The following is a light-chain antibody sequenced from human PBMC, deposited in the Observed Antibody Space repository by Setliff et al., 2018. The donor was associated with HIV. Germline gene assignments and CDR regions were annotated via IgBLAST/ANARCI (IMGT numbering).Light chain of an antibody. CDR2: EVS. J-gene: IGLJ1*01. V-gene: IGLV2-14*01. Sequence: QSALTQPASVSGSPGQSITISCTGTSSDVGSYNYVSWYQQHPGKAPKLMIYEVSNRPSGVSTRFPGSKSGNTASLTISVLQAEDEADYYCASYTSRSTDVFGTGTKGTV. CDR3: ASYTSRSTDV. CDR1: SSDVGSYNY.